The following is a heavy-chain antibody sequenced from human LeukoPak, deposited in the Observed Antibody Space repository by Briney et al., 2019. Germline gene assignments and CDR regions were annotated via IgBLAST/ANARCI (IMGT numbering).Heavy chain of an antibody. Sequence: GGSLRLSCAASGCTFSSYSMNWVRQAPGKGLEWVSSISSSSSYIYYADSVKGRFTISRDNAKNSLYLQMNSLRAEDTAVYYCARDPPQGYYDSSGYFDYWGQGTLVTVSS. CDR2: ISSSSSYI. J-gene: IGHJ4*02. V-gene: IGHV3-21*01. CDR3: ARDPPQGYYDSSGYFDY. D-gene: IGHD3-22*01. CDR1: GCTFSSYS.